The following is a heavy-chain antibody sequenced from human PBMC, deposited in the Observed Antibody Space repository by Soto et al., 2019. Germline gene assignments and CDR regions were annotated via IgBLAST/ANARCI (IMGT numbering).Heavy chain of an antibody. CDR1: GGSISSLTFW. CDR3: ARHPRDDYNYGGSGIFDY. Sequence: QLQLQESGPGLVKPSETLSLTCSVSGGSISSLTFWWAWSRQPPGKGREWIGDMYYSGSSYSTPSLKSRVTLSVDTSKNQLSLKLNSVTATDTAVYYCARHPRDDYNYGGSGIFDYWGQGTLVTVSS. V-gene: IGHV4-39*01. D-gene: IGHD4-4*01. CDR2: MYYSGSS. J-gene: IGHJ4*02.